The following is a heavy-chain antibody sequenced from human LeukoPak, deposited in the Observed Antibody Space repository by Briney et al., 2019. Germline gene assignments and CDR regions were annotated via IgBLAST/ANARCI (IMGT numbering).Heavy chain of an antibody. CDR2: IYTGGST. CDR3: ARGIYGDYGLGY. J-gene: IGHJ4*02. CDR1: GDSISSYY. Sequence: SETLSLTCSVSGDSISSYYWSWIRQPAGKGLEWIGRIYTGGSTNYNPSLKNRVTMSIDTSKNEFSLKLSSVTAADTAVYLCARGIYGDYGLGYWGQGTLVTVSS. D-gene: IGHD4-17*01. V-gene: IGHV4-4*07.